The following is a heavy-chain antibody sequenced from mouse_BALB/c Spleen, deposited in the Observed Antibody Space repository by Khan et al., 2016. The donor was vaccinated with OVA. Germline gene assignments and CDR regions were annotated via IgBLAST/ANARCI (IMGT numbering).Heavy chain of an antibody. CDR1: GYSITSGYG. Sequence: EVQLQQSGPGLVKPSQSLSLTCTVTGYSITSGYGWNWIRQFPGNKLEWMGYISYSGSTNYNPSLKSRIAITRDTSKNQFFLQLNSVTTEDTATYYCARTARIKYWGQGTTLTVSS. V-gene: IGHV3-2*02. CDR3: ARTARIKY. D-gene: IGHD1-2*01. J-gene: IGHJ2*01. CDR2: ISYSGST.